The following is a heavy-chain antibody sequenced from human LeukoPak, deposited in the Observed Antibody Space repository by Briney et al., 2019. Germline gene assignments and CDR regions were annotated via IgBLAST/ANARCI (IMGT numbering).Heavy chain of an antibody. CDR3: ARGGTYRYGSSDY. CDR1: GYXFTNYW. Sequence: GESLKISCKCSGYXFTNYWIVWVRQMPGKGLEWMGIIHPGDSGTRYSPSFQGQVTMSVDESITTAYLQWSSLRASDSAIYYCARGGTYRYGSSDYWGQGTLVTVSS. J-gene: IGHJ4*02. D-gene: IGHD5-18*01. V-gene: IGHV5-51*01. CDR2: IHPGDSGT.